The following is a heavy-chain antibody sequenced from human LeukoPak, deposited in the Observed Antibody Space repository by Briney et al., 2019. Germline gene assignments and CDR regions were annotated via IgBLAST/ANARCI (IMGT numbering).Heavy chain of an antibody. CDR2: ISHDGSGL. CDR1: GFTFSRYW. Sequence: GGSLRLSCAASGFTFSRYWMHWVRQAPGKGLVWVSRISHDGSGLSYADSVRGRFIISRDNAKNTLYLQMNSLRAEDTAVYFCTSLVVTDNWAFDVWGQGTTVTVSS. J-gene: IGHJ3*01. D-gene: IGHD2-21*02. V-gene: IGHV3-74*01. CDR3: TSLVVTDNWAFDV.